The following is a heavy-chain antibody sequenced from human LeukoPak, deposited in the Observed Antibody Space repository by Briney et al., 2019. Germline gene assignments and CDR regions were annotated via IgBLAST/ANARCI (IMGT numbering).Heavy chain of an antibody. V-gene: IGHV4-31*03. Sequence: SETLSLTCTVSGGSISSGGYYWSWIRQHPGKGLEWIGYIYYSGSTYYNPSLKSRVTISVDTSKNQFSLKLSSVTAADTAVYYCASVVSKWEGVDYWGQGTLVTVSS. J-gene: IGHJ4*02. CDR3: ASVVSKWEGVDY. CDR1: GGSISSGGYY. CDR2: IYYSGST. D-gene: IGHD1-26*01.